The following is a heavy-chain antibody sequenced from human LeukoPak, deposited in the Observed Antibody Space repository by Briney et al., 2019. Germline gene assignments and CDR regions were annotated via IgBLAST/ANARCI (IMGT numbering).Heavy chain of an antibody. CDR2: IGPDGGTT. D-gene: IGHD6-13*01. V-gene: IGHV3-64*01. CDR3: ARGAQLTDF. Sequence: GGSLRLSCAASGFTFYTYGMHWVRQAPGKGLEYVSGIGPDGGTTYYASSVKGRFTISRDNSKYMLYLQMGSLTVDDMAVYYRARGAQLTDFWGQGTLVTVSS. CDR1: GFTFYTYG. J-gene: IGHJ4*02.